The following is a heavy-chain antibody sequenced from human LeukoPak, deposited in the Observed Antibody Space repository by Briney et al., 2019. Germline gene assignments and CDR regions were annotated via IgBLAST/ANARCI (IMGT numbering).Heavy chain of an antibody. V-gene: IGHV3-43*01. CDR3: AKDYDYYDAGGLVY. J-gene: IGHJ4*02. CDR1: GFTFDDYT. CDR2: ISWGGGST. D-gene: IGHD3-22*01. Sequence: PGGSLRLSCAASGFTFDDYTMHWVRQAPGKGLEWVSLISWGGGSTYDADSVKGRFTISRDNSKNSLYLQMNSLRTEDTALYYCAKDYDYYDAGGLVYWGQVTLVTVSS.